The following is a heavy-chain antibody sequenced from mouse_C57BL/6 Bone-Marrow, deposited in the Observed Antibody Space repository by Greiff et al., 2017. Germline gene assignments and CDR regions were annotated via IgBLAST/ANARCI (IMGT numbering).Heavy chain of an antibody. J-gene: IGHJ1*03. Sequence: VQLQQPGAELVKPGASVKMSCKASGYTFTSYWINWVKQRPGQGLEWIGDIYPGSGGTNYNEKFKSKATLTVDTSSSTAYMQLSSLTSEDSAVYDCARPYCSNDGYIDVWGTGTTVTVSS. V-gene: IGHV1-55*01. D-gene: IGHD2-12*01. CDR2: IYPGSGGT. CDR3: ARPYCSNDGYIDV. CDR1: GYTFTSYW.